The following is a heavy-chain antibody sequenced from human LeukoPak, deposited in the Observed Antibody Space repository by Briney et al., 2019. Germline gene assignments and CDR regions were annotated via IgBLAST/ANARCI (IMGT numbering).Heavy chain of an antibody. V-gene: IGHV1-8*02. CDR3: ARVYGDYYYGMDV. CDR1: GYTFTGYY. CDR2: MNPNSGNT. D-gene: IGHD4-17*01. Sequence: ASVKVSCKASGYTFTGYYMHWVRQATGQGLEWMGWMNPNSGNTGYAQKFQGRVTVTRNSSISTAYMELSSLRSEDTAVYFCARVYGDYYYGMDVWGQGTTVTVSS. J-gene: IGHJ6*02.